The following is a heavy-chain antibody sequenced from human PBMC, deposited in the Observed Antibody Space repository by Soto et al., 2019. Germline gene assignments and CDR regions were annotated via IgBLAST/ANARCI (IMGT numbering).Heavy chain of an antibody. CDR2: IKQDGSEK. J-gene: IGHJ6*02. CDR3: ARGEYSSSWYNYYYYGLDV. V-gene: IGHV3-7*01. Sequence: EVQLVESGGGLVQPGGSLRLSCAASGFTFSSYWMSWVRQAPGMGLEWVANIKQDGSEKYYVDSVKGRFAISRDNAKNSLYLQMNSLRAEDTAVYYCARGEYSSSWYNYYYYGLDVWGQGTTVTVSS. CDR1: GFTFSSYW. D-gene: IGHD6-13*01.